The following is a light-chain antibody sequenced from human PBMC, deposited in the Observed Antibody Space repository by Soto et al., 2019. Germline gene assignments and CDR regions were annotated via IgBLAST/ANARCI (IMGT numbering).Light chain of an antibody. CDR2: DDS. V-gene: IGLV3-21*02. CDR3: QVWNGRSFQGV. J-gene: IGLJ1*01. Sequence: SYDLTQPPSVSVAPGQTASIACGGDSIGTKSVNWYQQRPGQAPAVVVYDDSDRPTGIPERFSGSNSGNTATLTISRVEAGDEADYYCQVWNGRSFQGVFGPGTKATVL. CDR1: SIGTKS.